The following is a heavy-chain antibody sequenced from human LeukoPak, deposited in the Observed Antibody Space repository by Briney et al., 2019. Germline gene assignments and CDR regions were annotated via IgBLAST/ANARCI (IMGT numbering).Heavy chain of an antibody. Sequence: ASVKVSCKASGYTFTSYDINWVRQATGQGLEWMGWMNPNSGNTGYAQKFQGRVTMTRNTSISTAYMELSSLRSEGTAVYYCARGPRYYGSGSYYHLDYWGQGTLVTVSS. D-gene: IGHD3-10*01. CDR2: MNPNSGNT. CDR1: GYTFTSYD. J-gene: IGHJ4*02. V-gene: IGHV1-8*01. CDR3: ARGPRYYGSGSYYHLDY.